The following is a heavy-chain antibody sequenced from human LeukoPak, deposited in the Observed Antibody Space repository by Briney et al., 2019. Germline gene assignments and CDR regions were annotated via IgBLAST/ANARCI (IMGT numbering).Heavy chain of an antibody. V-gene: IGHV1-2*02. D-gene: IGHD3-3*01. Sequence: ASVTVSFKASGYTLTGYYMHWVRQPPGQGLEWVGWINTNSGGTNNAHTFQGRVIITSDTTITRAYMERSRLRSEDTAVYYCASGYDFGRGSAFRYYFDYWGQGTLVTVSS. CDR3: ASGYDFGRGSAFRYYFDY. J-gene: IGHJ4*02. CDR2: INTNSGGT. CDR1: GYTLTGYY.